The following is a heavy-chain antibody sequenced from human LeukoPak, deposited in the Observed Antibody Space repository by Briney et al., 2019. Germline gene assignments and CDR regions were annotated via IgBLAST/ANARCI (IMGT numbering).Heavy chain of an antibody. CDR1: GFTFSTFA. CDR3: ATYRQVLLPFEA. V-gene: IGHV3-23*01. Sequence: GGSLRLSCAASGFTFSTFAMLRVRQPRGKGLEWVSSIFPSGGEIHYADSVRGRFTISRDNSKSTLSLQMNSLRAEDTAIYYCATYRQVLLPFEAWGQGTLVTVSS. J-gene: IGHJ5*02. D-gene: IGHD2-8*02. CDR2: IFPSGGEI.